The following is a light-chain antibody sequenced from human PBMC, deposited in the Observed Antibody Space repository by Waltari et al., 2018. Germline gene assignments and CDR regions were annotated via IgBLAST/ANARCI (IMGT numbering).Light chain of an antibody. CDR2: DVS. CDR3: CSYAGIYTWV. CDR1: SSDVGRYNY. Sequence: QSALTQPRSVSGSPGQSVTISCTGTSSDVGRYNYVSWFQQYPGKAPKLMISDVSERPSWVPDRFSGSKSGNTASLTISGLQAEDEADYYCCSYAGIYTWVFGGGTQLTVL. V-gene: IGLV2-11*01. J-gene: IGLJ3*02.